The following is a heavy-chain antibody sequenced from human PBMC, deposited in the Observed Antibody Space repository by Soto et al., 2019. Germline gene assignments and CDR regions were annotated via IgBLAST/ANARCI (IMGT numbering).Heavy chain of an antibody. CDR3: ARDGIAARRYYYYGMDV. Sequence: SETLSLTFAVSGGSISSGGYSWSWIRQPPGKGLEWIGYIYHSGSTYYNPSLKSRVTISGDRSKNQFSLELSSVTAADTAVYYCARDGIAARRYYYYGMDVGGQGTTVTVSS. CDR2: IYHSGST. CDR1: GGSISSGGYS. V-gene: IGHV4-30-2*01. J-gene: IGHJ6*02. D-gene: IGHD6-6*01.